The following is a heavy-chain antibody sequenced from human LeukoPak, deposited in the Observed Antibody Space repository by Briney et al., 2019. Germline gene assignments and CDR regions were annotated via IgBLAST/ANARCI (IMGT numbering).Heavy chain of an antibody. CDR1: GFTFSSYA. V-gene: IGHV3-30*04. J-gene: IGHJ4*02. CDR2: ISYDGSNK. CDR3: ARAELRYFDWLLRTNFDY. Sequence: GGSLRLSCAASGFTFSSYAMHWVRQAPGKGLEWVAVISYDGSNKYYADSVKGRFTISRDNSKNTLYLQMNSLRAEDTAVYYCARAELRYFDWLLRTNFDYWGQGTLVTVSS. D-gene: IGHD3-9*01.